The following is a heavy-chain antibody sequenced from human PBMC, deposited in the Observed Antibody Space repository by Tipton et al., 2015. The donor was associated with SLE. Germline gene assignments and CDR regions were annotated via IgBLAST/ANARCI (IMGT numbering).Heavy chain of an antibody. CDR3: ARVRVDTAMGVFDF. V-gene: IGHV1-18*01. J-gene: IGHJ4*02. CDR2: INSYNGNT. Sequence: QLVQSGAEVKKPGASVKVSCKASGYTFSVYGISWVRQAPGQGLEWMGWINSYNGNTNYAQKLQGRVPMTSDTSTSTAYMELRSLRSDDTAIYYCARVRVDTAMGVFDFWGQGTLVTVSS. CDR1: GYTFSVYG. D-gene: IGHD5-18*01.